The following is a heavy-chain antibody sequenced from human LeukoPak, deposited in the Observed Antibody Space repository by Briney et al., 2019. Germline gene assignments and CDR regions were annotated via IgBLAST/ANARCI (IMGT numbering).Heavy chain of an antibody. D-gene: IGHD1-26*01. V-gene: IGHV4-4*07. Sequence: SETLSLTCTVSGASISSYYWDWIRQPAGKGLEWIGRIYTSGSTDYNPSLKSRVTMSLDTSKNQFSLKLSSVIAADTAVYYCARDRGSGSNLGYNWFDPWGQGTLVTVSS. CDR1: GASISSYY. CDR2: IYTSGST. J-gene: IGHJ5*02. CDR3: ARDRGSGSNLGYNWFDP.